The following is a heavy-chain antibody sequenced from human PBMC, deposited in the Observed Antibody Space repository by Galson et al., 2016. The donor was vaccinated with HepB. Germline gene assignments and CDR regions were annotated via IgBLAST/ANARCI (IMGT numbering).Heavy chain of an antibody. D-gene: IGHD1-14*01. CDR3: ARHSGNHPGDWAVEGDY. V-gene: IGHV5-10-1*01. Sequence: QSGAEVKKPGESLRISCKTSGYTFSNYWIAWVRQMPGKGLEWMARIDPSDSFTNYSPSFQGLVTLSVDKSSSTAYLQWNTLRATDTAIYYCARHSGNHPGDWAVEGDYGGQGTLVTVS. J-gene: IGHJ4*02. CDR1: GYTFSNYW. CDR2: IDPSDSFT.